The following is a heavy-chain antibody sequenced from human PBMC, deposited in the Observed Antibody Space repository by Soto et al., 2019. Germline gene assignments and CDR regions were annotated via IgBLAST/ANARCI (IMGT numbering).Heavy chain of an antibody. Sequence: QVQLQESGPGLVKPSGTLSLTCAVSGGSISSSNWWSWVRQPPGKGLDWIGEIYHSESTNYNPSLKSRVTISVDKSKCQFSRKLSSVTAADTAVYYCARDIVAVAGTPYYFDYWGQGTLVTVSS. CDR3: ARDIVAVAGTPYYFDY. CDR2: IYHSEST. V-gene: IGHV4-4*02. J-gene: IGHJ4*02. D-gene: IGHD6-19*01. CDR1: GGSISSSNW.